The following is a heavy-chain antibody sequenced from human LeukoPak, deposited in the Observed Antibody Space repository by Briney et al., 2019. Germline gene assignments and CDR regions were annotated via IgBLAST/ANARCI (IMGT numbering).Heavy chain of an antibody. CDR3: ARTGRGEGSYYYGSGPNWFDP. CDR1: GGSISTYY. J-gene: IGHJ5*02. CDR2: IHDSGSS. Sequence: SETLSLTCTVSGGSISTYYWSWIRQPPGKGLEWIGYIHDSGSSNYKPSLESRVSISLDMSKKQFSLRLTSVTAADTAVYYCARTGRGEGSYYYGSGPNWFDPWGQGILVTVSS. V-gene: IGHV4-59*01. D-gene: IGHD3-10*01.